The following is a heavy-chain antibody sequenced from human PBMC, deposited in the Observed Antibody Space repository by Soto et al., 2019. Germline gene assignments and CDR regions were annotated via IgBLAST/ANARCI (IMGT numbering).Heavy chain of an antibody. CDR2: ISWDGGST. D-gene: IGHD3-3*01. CDR1: GFTFDDYT. V-gene: IGHV3-43*01. CDR3: AKDKRPKRSSNFWSGYVFLTSAWFDP. J-gene: IGHJ5*02. Sequence: GGSLRLSCAASGFTFDDYTMHWVRQAPGKGLEWVSLISWDGGSTYYADSVKGRFTISRDNSKNSLYLQMNSLRTEDTALYYCAKDKRPKRSSNFWSGYVFLTSAWFDPWGQGTLVTVSS.